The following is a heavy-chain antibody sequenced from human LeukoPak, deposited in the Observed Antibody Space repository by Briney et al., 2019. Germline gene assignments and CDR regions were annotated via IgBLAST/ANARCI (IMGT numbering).Heavy chain of an antibody. CDR3: ASRVGTVTTISWYFDL. V-gene: IGHV4-34*01. J-gene: IGHJ2*01. Sequence: SETLSLTCAVYGGSFSGYYWSWIRQPPGKGLEWIGEINHSGSTNYNPSLKSRVTISVDTSKSQFSLKLSSVTAADTAVYYCASRVGTVTTISWYFDLWGRGTLVTVSS. CDR1: GGSFSGYY. CDR2: INHSGST. D-gene: IGHD4-17*01.